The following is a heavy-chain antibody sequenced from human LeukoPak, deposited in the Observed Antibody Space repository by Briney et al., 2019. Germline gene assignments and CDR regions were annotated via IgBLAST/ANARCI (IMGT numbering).Heavy chain of an antibody. CDR2: IYYSGST. CDR3: ARGYCSSTSCYRAYAFDI. CDR1: GGFISSSSYY. J-gene: IGHJ3*02. V-gene: IGHV4-39*01. Sequence: SETLSLTCTVSGGFISSSSYYWGWIRQPPGKGLEWIGSIYYSGSTYYNPSLKSRVTISVDTSKNQFSLKLSSVTAADTAVYYCARGYCSSTSCYRAYAFDIWGQGTMVTVSS. D-gene: IGHD2-2*01.